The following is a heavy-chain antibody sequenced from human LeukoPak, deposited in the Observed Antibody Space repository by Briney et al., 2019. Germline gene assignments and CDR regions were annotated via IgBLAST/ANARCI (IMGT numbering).Heavy chain of an antibody. D-gene: IGHD1-26*01. CDR2: ISSSGITI. CDR1: GLTLSIYE. J-gene: IGHJ6*02. CDR3: ASKGGSYTYYYGMDV. V-gene: IGHV3-48*03. Sequence: GGSLTLSCAASGLTLSIYEVMCVRQATEKAGEWGSYISSSGITIYYADSVKGRFTISRDKAKNSLYLKMNSLRAEDTAVYYCASKGGSYTYYYGMDVWGQGTTVTVSS.